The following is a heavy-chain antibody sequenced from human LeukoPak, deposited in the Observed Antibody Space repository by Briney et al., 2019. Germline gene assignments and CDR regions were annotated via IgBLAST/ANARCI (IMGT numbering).Heavy chain of an antibody. CDR3: ARGGRGFAGFPPHYFDY. Sequence: PGRSLRLSCAASGFTFSSYAMHWVRQAPGKGLEWVAVMSYDGSNKYYADSVKGRFTISRDNSKNTLYLQMNSLRAEDTAVYYCARGGRGFAGFPPHYFDYWGQGTLVTVSS. CDR1: GFTFSSYA. CDR2: MSYDGSNK. V-gene: IGHV3-30-3*01. J-gene: IGHJ4*02. D-gene: IGHD2-15*01.